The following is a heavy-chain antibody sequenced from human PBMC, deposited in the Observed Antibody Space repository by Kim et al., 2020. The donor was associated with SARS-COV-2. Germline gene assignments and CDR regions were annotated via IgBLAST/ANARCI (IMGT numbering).Heavy chain of an antibody. CDR1: GYTFSAYYY. J-gene: IGHJ3*02. V-gene: IGHV1-2*02. CDR2: INGNSGET. CDR3: ASEWEIPGYDTFDI. D-gene: IGHD1-26*01. Sequence: ASVKVSCKASGYTFSAYYYIHWVRQAPGQGLEWMGWINGNSGETGFTQKFQGRVNMTRDTSINTAYMELNRLTSDDTSMYYCASEWEIPGYDTFDIWGQG.